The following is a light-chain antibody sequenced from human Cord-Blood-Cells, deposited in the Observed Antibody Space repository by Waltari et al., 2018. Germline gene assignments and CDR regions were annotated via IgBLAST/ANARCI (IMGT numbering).Light chain of an antibody. Sequence: QSALTQPASVSASPGPSITISCSGTSSHVVGYNYVSRYQQHPGKAPKLRIYDVSKRPSGVSDRFSGSKSGNTASLTISGLQAEDEADYYCSSYTSSSTWVFGGGTKLTVL. CDR2: DVS. V-gene: IGLV2-14*01. J-gene: IGLJ3*02. CDR1: SSHVVGYNY. CDR3: SSYTSSSTWV.